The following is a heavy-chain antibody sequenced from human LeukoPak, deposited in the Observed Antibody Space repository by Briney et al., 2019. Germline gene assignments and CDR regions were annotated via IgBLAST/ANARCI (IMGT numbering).Heavy chain of an antibody. CDR3: AKDAKKYSSAWYEDY. J-gene: IGHJ4*02. Sequence: GGSLRLSCAASGFTFSSYSMNWVRQAPGKGLEWVAFIRYDGSNKNFVDSVKGRFTISRDNSKNTLYLQMNSLRAEDTAVYYCAKDAKKYSSAWYEDYWGQGTLVTVSS. CDR1: GFTFSSYS. CDR2: IRYDGSNK. D-gene: IGHD6-19*01. V-gene: IGHV3-30*02.